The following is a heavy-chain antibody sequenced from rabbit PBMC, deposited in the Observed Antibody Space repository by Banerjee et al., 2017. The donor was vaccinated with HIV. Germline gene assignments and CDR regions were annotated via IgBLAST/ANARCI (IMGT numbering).Heavy chain of an antibody. J-gene: IGHJ4*01. Sequence: QSLEESGGGLVQPEGSLTLTCKASGFDFSSNYWMCWVRQAPGKGLEWIGCIYTGSGVSYYANWAKGRFTISRTSSTTVALQMTSLTAADSASYFCARHYTGSGTFGGNLWGPGTLVTFS. V-gene: IGHV1S40*01. CDR1: GFDFSSNYW. CDR2: IYTGSGVS. CDR3: ARHYTGSGTFGGNL. D-gene: IGHD4-2*01.